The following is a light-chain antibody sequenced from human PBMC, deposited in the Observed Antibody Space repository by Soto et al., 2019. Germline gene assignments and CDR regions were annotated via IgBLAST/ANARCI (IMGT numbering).Light chain of an antibody. Sequence: EIVLTQSPGTLSLSPGERATLSCRASRSFSSSYLAWYQHKVGQAPRLLIYVASTRATGIPDRFSGSGSATDFTLTISRLEPEDSAVYYCHHYDSSPPYTFGQGTKLEIK. CDR3: HHYDSSPPYT. CDR2: VAS. V-gene: IGKV3-20*01. CDR1: RSFSSSY. J-gene: IGKJ2*01.